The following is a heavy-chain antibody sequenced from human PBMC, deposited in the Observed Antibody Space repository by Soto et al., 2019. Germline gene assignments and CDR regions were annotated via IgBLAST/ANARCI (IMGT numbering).Heavy chain of an antibody. J-gene: IGHJ4*02. CDR2: ITGSGGGT. CDR1: GFTFSSYA. V-gene: IGHV3-23*01. D-gene: IGHD5-12*01. CDR3: ANKDPPAGGSRSFFDS. Sequence: VGSLRLSCAASGFTFSSYAMSRVRQAPGKGLEWVSGITGSGGGTYYADSVKGRFTISRDNSKNTLYLQMTSLRVEDTAVYYCANKDPPAGGSRSFFDSWGLGTLVTVSS.